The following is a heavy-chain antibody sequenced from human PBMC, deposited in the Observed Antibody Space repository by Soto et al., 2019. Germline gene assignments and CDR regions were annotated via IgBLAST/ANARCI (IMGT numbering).Heavy chain of an antibody. Sequence: ASVKVSCKASGCTFTGYYMHWVRQAPVRGLEWMGWINPNSGGTNYAQKFQGRVTMTRDTSISTAYMELSRLRSDDTAVYYCAIGPSDMVRGVTHYYYGMALWAQGTTVTFSS. CDR2: INPNSGGT. V-gene: IGHV1-2*02. CDR3: AIGPSDMVRGVTHYYYGMAL. CDR1: GCTFTGYY. J-gene: IGHJ6*01. D-gene: IGHD3-10*01.